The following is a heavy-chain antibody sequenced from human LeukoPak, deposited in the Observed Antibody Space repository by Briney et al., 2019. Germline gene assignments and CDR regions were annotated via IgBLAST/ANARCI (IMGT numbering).Heavy chain of an antibody. J-gene: IGHJ4*02. Sequence: GGSLRLSCAASGYTFSANGIHWIRQAPGKGLEWVGMISYDGSEKYYGDSVKGRFTISRDDSKSTLFLQMNSLRAEDTAVYYCARDFSGDYYFDYWGQGTLVTVSS. CDR3: ARDFSGDYYFDY. V-gene: IGHV3-33*01. D-gene: IGHD7-27*01. CDR2: ISYDGSEK. CDR1: GYTFSANG.